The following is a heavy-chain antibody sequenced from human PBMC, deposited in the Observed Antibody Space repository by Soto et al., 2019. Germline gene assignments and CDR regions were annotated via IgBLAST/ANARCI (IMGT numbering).Heavy chain of an antibody. CDR1: EFTFSSYN. Sequence: GGSLRLSCVASEFTFSSYNMSWVRQAPGKGLEWIATISTTGTTTYYADSVKGRFTISRDNSKNTLYLQMNGLRVEDTAVYYCAKDRIAGNFDYWGQGTQVTVSS. CDR3: AKDRIAGNFDY. V-gene: IGHV3-23*01. CDR2: ISTTGTTT. J-gene: IGHJ4*02.